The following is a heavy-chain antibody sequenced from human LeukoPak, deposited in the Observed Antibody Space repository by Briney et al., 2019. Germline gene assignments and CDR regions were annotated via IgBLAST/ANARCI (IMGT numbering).Heavy chain of an antibody. CDR1: GESMRNHS. J-gene: IGHJ5*02. Sequence: SETLSLTCTVSGESMRNHSWSWIRQPPGKGLEWIGYIHYSGNTNYNVSLKSRVTISADMSKNQFSLNLTSVTAADTAVYFCAGPYISRINLWGQGARVTVPS. V-gene: IGHV4-59*08. CDR3: AGPYISRINL. D-gene: IGHD2-21*01. CDR2: IHYSGNT.